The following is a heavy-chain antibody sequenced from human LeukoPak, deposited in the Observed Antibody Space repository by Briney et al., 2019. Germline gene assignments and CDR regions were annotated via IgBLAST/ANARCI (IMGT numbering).Heavy chain of an antibody. CDR2: IYYSGST. D-gene: IGHD3-16*01. J-gene: IGHJ4*02. CDR3: ARMARGGLFGGVDY. CDR1: GGSISSYY. V-gene: IGHV4-59*08. Sequence: PSETLSLTCTVSGGSISSYYWSWIRQPPGKGLEWIGYIYYSGSTNYNPSLKSRVTISVDTSKNQFSLKLGSVTAADTAVYYCARMARGGLFGGVDYWGQGTLVTVSS.